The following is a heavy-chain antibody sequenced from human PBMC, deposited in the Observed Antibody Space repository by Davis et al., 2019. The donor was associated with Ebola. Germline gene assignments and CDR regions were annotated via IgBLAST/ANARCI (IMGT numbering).Heavy chain of an antibody. CDR3: AHILDRRWLGAFDY. CDR1: GFSLSTSGVG. V-gene: IGHV2-5*02. J-gene: IGHJ4*02. CDR2: IYWDDDK. Sequence: SGPTLVKPTQTLTLTCTFSGFSLSTSGVGVVWIRQPPGKALEWLALIYWDDDKRYSPSLKSRLTITKDTSKNQVVLTMTNMDPVDTATYYCAHILDRRWLGAFDYWGQGTLVTVSS. D-gene: IGHD5-24*01.